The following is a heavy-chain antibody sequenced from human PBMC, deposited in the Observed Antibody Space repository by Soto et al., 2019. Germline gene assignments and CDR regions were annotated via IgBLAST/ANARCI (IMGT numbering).Heavy chain of an antibody. CDR2: IYYSGTT. V-gene: IGHV4-39*01. D-gene: IGHD6-6*01. CDR1: GASISSGSYY. Sequence: QLQLQESGPGLVKPSETLSLTCTVSGASISSGSYYWGWIRQPPGKGLEWIGGIYYSGTTYYNPSLKSRVTISADTSENQFSLNLSSVTATDTAVYYCARRPTGVAGRTAWFDSWGQGTLVTVSS. CDR3: ARRPTGVAGRTAWFDS. J-gene: IGHJ5*01.